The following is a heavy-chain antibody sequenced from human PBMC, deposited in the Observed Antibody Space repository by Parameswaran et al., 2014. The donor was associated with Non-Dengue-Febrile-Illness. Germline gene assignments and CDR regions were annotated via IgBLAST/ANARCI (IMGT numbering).Heavy chain of an antibody. D-gene: IGHD2-2*01. Sequence: WVRQAPGQGLEWMGWINPNSGGTNYAQKFQGWVTMTRDTSISTAYMELSRLRSDDTAVYYCAVLRSTSCYRVSWFDPWGQGTLVTVSS. J-gene: IGHJ5*02. CDR3: AVLRSTSCYRVSWFDP. CDR2: INPNSGGT. V-gene: IGHV1-2*04.